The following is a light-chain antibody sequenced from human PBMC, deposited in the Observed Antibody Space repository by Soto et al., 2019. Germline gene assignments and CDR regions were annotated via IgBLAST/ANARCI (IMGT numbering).Light chain of an antibody. CDR1: QSVSSN. V-gene: IGKV3-15*01. Sequence: EIVMTQSPATLSVSPGERATLSCRASQSVSSNLAWYQQTPGRAPRLLIYGASTRATGIPTRFSGSGSGTDFTLTISSLQSEDFAIYYCQQYNNWPPLTFGGGPKVDIK. J-gene: IGKJ4*01. CDR3: QQYNNWPPLT. CDR2: GAS.